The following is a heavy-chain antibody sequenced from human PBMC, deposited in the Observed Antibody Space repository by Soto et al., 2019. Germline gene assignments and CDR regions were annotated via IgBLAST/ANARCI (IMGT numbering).Heavy chain of an antibody. D-gene: IGHD3-10*01. V-gene: IGHV3-30*04. CDR1: GFTFSNYT. CDR2: ISYDEIDK. Sequence: HPGWSLRLSCAAAGFTFSNYTMHWVRQAPGKGLEWVALISYDEIDKYFADAVKGRFTISRDNSENTLYLQMDSLRAEDTAVYYCAGRSGSSDYWGRGTLVTVSS. J-gene: IGHJ4*02. CDR3: AGRSGSSDY.